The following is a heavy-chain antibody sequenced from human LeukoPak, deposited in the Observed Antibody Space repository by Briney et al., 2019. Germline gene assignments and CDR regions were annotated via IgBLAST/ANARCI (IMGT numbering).Heavy chain of an antibody. Sequence: ASVKVSCKASGYTFTSYGISWVRQAPGQGLEWMGWISAYNGNTNYAQKLQSRVTMTTDTSTSTAYMELRSLRSDDTAVYYCARDQVQLERRGLRRYGWFDPWGQGTLVTVSS. V-gene: IGHV1-18*01. CDR2: ISAYNGNT. J-gene: IGHJ5*02. CDR1: GYTFTSYG. D-gene: IGHD1-1*01. CDR3: ARDQVQLERRGLRRYGWFDP.